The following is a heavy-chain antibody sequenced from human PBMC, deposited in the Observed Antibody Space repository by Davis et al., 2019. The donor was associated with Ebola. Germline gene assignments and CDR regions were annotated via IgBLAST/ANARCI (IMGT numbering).Heavy chain of an antibody. CDR2: ISAYNGNT. J-gene: IGHJ5*02. CDR3: ARAGDCSSTSCYGWGRATWFDP. V-gene: IGHV1-18*01. Sequence: ASVKVSCKASGYTFTSYGISWARQAPGQGLEWMGWISAYNGNTNYAQKLQGRVTMTTDTSTSTAYLELRSLRSDDTAVYYCARAGDCSSTSCYGWGRATWFDPWGQGTLVTVSS. D-gene: IGHD2-2*01. CDR1: GYTFTSYG.